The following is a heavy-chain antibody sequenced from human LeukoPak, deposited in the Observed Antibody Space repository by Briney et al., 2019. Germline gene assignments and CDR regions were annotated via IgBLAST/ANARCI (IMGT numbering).Heavy chain of an antibody. V-gene: IGHV1-18*01. D-gene: IGHD2-15*01. Sequence: ASVKVSCRASGYTFTSYGISWVRQAPGQGLEWMGWISTYNGNTNYAQKLQGRVTMTTDTSTSTAYMELRSLRSDDTAVYYCARDLGRYCSGGSCYYYYSMDVWGKGTTVTISS. J-gene: IGHJ6*03. CDR2: ISTYNGNT. CDR3: ARDLGRYCSGGSCYYYYSMDV. CDR1: GYTFTSYG.